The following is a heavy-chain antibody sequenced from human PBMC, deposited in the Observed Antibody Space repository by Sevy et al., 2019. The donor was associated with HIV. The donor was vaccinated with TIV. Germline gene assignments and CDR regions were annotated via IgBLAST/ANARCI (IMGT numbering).Heavy chain of an antibody. V-gene: IGHV1-8*01. CDR3: ARGRVLANYYYYGMDV. CDR1: GYTFTSYD. CDR2: MNPNSGNT. D-gene: IGHD1-26*01. Sequence: GASVKISCKASGYTFTSYDINWVRQATGQGLEWMGWMNPNSGNTGYAQKFQGRVTMTRNTSISTAYMELSSLRSEDTAVYYCARGRVLANYYYYGMDVWGQGTTVTVSS. J-gene: IGHJ6*02.